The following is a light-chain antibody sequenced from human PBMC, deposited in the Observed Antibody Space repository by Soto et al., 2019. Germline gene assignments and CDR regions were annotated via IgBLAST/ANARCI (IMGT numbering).Light chain of an antibody. Sequence: DIQMTQSPSTLSASVGDRVIITCRASQSVSGWLAWYRQTPGKAPNLLIYDASTLESGVPSRISGSGSGTEFTLTISSLQPDDSATYYCQQYTSYPWTFGQGTKVEI. CDR2: DAS. J-gene: IGKJ1*01. V-gene: IGKV1-5*01. CDR3: QQYTSYPWT. CDR1: QSVSGW.